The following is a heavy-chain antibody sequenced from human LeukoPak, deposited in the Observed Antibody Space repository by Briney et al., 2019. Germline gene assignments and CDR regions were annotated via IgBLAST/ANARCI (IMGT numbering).Heavy chain of an antibody. Sequence: PGGSLRLSCAASGFTFSSYAMSWVRQAPGKGLEWVSVISGSGGSTYYADSVKGRFTISRDNSKNTLYLQMNSLRAEDTAVYYCAKLLGYCSSTSCRGVDYWGQGTLVTVSS. CDR1: GFTFSSYA. D-gene: IGHD2-2*01. V-gene: IGHV3-23*01. CDR2: ISGSGGST. J-gene: IGHJ4*02. CDR3: AKLLGYCSSTSCRGVDY.